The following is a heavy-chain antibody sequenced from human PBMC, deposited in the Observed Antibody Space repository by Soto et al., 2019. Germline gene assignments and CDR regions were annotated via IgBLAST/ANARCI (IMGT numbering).Heavy chain of an antibody. CDR3: ARLQIEVAGTN. J-gene: IGHJ4*02. CDR2: INANSGGT. CDR1: GYTFSDYY. D-gene: IGHD6-19*01. V-gene: IGHV1-2*02. Sequence: QVQLVQSGAEVKKPGASVKVSCKASGYTFSDYYMHWVRQAPGQGLEWMGWINANSGGTTYAPKFQGRVTMTRDTSISTAYMELIRLRSDDTAIYFCARLQIEVAGTNWGQGTLVTVSS.